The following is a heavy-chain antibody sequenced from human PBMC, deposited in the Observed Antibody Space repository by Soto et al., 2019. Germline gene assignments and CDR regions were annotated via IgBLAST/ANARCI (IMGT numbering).Heavy chain of an antibody. D-gene: IGHD6-19*01. J-gene: IGHJ6*02. CDR1: GFTFSSYG. V-gene: IGHV3-33*01. CDR3: ARDLDSSGHYYYYYYGMDV. CDR2: IWYDGSNK. Sequence: PGGSLRLSCAASGFTFSSYGMHWVRQAPGKGLEWVAVIWYDGSNKYYADSVKGRFTISRDNSKNTLYLQMNSLRAEDTAVYYCARDLDSSGHYYYYYYGMDVWGQGTTVTVSS.